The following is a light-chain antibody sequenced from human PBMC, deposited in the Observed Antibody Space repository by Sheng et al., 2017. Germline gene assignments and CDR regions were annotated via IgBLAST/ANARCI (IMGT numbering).Light chain of an antibody. CDR1: KLGDIY. CDR3: QAWDSGTGVV. J-gene: IGLJ2*01. Sequence: YALTQPPSVSVSPGQTASITCSGHKLGDIYTCWYQHKPGQSPVMVIYEDNKRPSGIPERFSGSISGDTATLTISETQAMDEADYYCQAWDSGTGVVFGGGTKLTVL. V-gene: IGLV3-1*01. CDR2: EDN.